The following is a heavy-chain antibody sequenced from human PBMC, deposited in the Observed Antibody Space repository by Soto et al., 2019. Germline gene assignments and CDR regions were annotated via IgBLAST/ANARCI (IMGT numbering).Heavy chain of an antibody. CDR2: IIPYYNTL. CDR1: EGTFNSYA. Sequence: QAQVVQSGAEVRKPGSSVKLSCKASEGTFNSYAIAWVRQAPGQGLEWMGGIIPYYNTLNYGQKFQDRVTITADDSTNTVYMELSGLRSDDTAVYFCASGASRWYPYFFDSWAQGTLVTVSS. V-gene: IGHV1-69*01. J-gene: IGHJ4*02. CDR3: ASGASRWYPYFFDS. D-gene: IGHD6-13*01.